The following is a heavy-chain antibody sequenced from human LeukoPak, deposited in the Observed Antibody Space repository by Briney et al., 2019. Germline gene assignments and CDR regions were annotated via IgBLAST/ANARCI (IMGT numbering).Heavy chain of an antibody. D-gene: IGHD3-22*01. CDR2: IYPGDSDT. CDR1: GFSFTTYW. J-gene: IGHJ4*02. CDR3: ARQSGTYSFDNSGYYLDY. V-gene: IGHV5-51*01. Sequence: GESLKISCKASGFSFTTYWIGWVRQMPGKGLEWMGTIYPGDSDTRYSPSFQGQVTISADKSISTAYLQWSSLKASDTAMYYCARQSGTYSFDNSGYYLDYWGQGTLVTVSS.